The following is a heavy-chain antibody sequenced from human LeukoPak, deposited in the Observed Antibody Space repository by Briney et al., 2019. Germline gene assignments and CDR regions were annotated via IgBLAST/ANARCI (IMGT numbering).Heavy chain of an antibody. CDR2: ISGSGGST. J-gene: IGHJ4*02. Sequence: QTGESLRLSCAASGFTFSSYAMSWVRQAPGKGLEWVSAISGSGGSTYYADSVKGRFTISRDNSKNTLYLQMNSLRAEDTAVYYCAKAVCSGGSCYWGFDFDYWGQGTLVTVSS. V-gene: IGHV3-23*01. CDR1: GFTFSSYA. CDR3: AKAVCSGGSCYWGFDFDY. D-gene: IGHD2-15*01.